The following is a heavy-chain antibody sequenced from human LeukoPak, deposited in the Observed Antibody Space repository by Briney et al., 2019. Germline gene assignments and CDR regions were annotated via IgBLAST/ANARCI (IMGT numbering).Heavy chain of an antibody. CDR3: AKGVAVASPYYFDY. J-gene: IGHJ4*02. D-gene: IGHD6-19*01. CDR1: GFTFSSYA. CDR2: ISGSGSST. V-gene: IGHV3-23*01. Sequence: PGGSLRLSCAASGFTFSSYAMSWVRQAPGTGLEWVSPISGSGSSTYYADSVKGRFTISRDNSKNTLYLQMNSLRAEDTAVYYCAKGVAVASPYYFDYWGQGTLVTVSS.